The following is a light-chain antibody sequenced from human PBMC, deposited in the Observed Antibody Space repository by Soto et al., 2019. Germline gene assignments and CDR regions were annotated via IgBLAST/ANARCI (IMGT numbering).Light chain of an antibody. V-gene: IGLV1-51*01. Sequence: QSVLTQPPSVSAAPGQQVTISCSRSSSNIGNDYVSWYQQLPGTAPKLLIYDNNKRAAGIPDRFSGSEPGTSATLGITGLQTGDEADYYCGRWDSRLSTYVFGTGTKGTVL. CDR3: GRWDSRLSTYV. CDR1: SSNIGNDY. CDR2: DNN. J-gene: IGLJ1*01.